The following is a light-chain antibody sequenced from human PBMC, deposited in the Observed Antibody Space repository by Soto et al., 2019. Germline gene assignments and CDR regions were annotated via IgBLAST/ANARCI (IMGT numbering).Light chain of an antibody. Sequence: IVLTQSPATLSLSLGERATLSCRASQSISNYLDWYQQKPGQAPRLLIHDASNRATGIPARFSGSGSGTDFTLTISSLEPEDFAVYYCQQRSNWPLTFGGGTKVDIK. J-gene: IGKJ4*01. V-gene: IGKV3-11*01. CDR1: QSISNY. CDR3: QQRSNWPLT. CDR2: DAS.